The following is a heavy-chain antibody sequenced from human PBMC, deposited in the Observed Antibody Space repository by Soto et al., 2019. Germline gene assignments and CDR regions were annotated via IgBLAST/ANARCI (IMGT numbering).Heavy chain of an antibody. V-gene: IGHV3-74*01. J-gene: IGHJ5*02. CDR2: INSGGSGT. D-gene: IGHD3-10*01. CDR1: GFTFSNYG. Sequence: EVQLVESGGGLVQPGGSLRLSCAASGFTFSNYGMHWVRQAPGKGLVWVSRINSGGSGTNYADSVKGRFTVSRDNVKNTVHLQMNSLRAEDTAVYYCARDEYGSGSYDPWGQATLVTVSS. CDR3: ARDEYGSGSYDP.